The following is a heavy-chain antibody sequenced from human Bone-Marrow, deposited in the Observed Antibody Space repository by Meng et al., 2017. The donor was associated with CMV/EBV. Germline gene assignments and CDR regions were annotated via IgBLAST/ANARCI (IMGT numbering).Heavy chain of an antibody. CDR1: GFTFSSYS. V-gene: IGHV3-21*01. D-gene: IGHD3-10*01. Sequence: GGSLRLSCAASGFTFSSYSMNWVRQAPGKGLEWVSSISSSSSYIYYADSVKGRFTISRDNAKNSLYLQMNSLRAEDTAVYYCARVPTMVRGVITGGGRHYYGMDVWGQGPTVTVSS. CDR3: ARVPTMVRGVITGGGRHYYGMDV. CDR2: ISSSSSYI. J-gene: IGHJ6*02.